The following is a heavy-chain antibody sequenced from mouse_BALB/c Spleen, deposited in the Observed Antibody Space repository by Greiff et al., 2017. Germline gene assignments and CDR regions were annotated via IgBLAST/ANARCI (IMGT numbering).Heavy chain of an antibody. CDR3: ARDDRIYYYGSSSYWYFDV. V-gene: IGHV5-6-5*01. D-gene: IGHD1-1*01. CDR2: ISSGGST. CDR1: GFTFSSYA. J-gene: IGHJ1*01. Sequence: EVQRVESGGGLVKPGGSLKLSCAASGFTFSSYAMSWVRQTPEKRLEWVASISSGGSTYYPDSVKGRFTISRDNARNILYLQMSSLRSEDTAMYYCARDDRIYYYGSSSYWYFDVWGAGTTVTVSS.